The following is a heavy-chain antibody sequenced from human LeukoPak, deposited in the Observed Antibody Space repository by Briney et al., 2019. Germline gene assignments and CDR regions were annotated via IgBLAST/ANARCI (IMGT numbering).Heavy chain of an antibody. V-gene: IGHV4-34*01. D-gene: IGHD4-11*01. CDR3: AREDYSNRWFDP. Sequence: PSETLSLTCAVYGGSFSGYYWSWIRQPPGKGLEWIGEINHSGSTNYNPSLKSRVTISVDTSKNQFSLKLSSVTAVDTAVYYCAREDYSNRWFDPWGQGTLVTVSS. CDR1: GGSFSGYY. J-gene: IGHJ5*02. CDR2: INHSGST.